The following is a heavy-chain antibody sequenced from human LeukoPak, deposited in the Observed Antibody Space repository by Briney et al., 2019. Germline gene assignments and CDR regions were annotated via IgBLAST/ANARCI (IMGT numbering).Heavy chain of an antibody. CDR2: ISSSSSTI. D-gene: IGHD2-21*02. CDR3: ARDPYLTNSVVVTAVMDV. J-gene: IGHJ6*03. Sequence: GGSLRLSCAASGFTFSSYSMNWVRQAPGKGLEWVSYISSSSSTIYYADSVKGRFTISRDNAKNSLYLQMNSLRAEDTAVYYCARDPYLTNSVVVTAVMDVWGKGTTVTVSS. V-gene: IGHV3-48*01. CDR1: GFTFSSYS.